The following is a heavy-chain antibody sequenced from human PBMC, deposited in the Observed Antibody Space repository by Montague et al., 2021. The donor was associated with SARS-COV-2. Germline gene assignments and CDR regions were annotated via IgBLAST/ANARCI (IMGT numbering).Heavy chain of an antibody. CDR3: ATPGLAAAGYFDL. J-gene: IGHJ2*01. Sequence: SLRLSCAASGFTFDDYAMHWVRQAPGKGLEWVSGISWNSGSIGYADSVKGRFTISRDNAKNSLYLQMNSLRAEDTALYYCATPGLAAAGYFDLWGRGTLVTVSS. CDR2: ISWNSGSI. V-gene: IGHV3-9*01. CDR1: GFTFDDYA. D-gene: IGHD6-13*01.